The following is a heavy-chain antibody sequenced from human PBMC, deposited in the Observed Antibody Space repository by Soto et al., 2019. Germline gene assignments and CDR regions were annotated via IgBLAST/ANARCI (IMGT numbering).Heavy chain of an antibody. Sequence: PSETLSLTCSVSGGSISSGYYYWSWIRQPPGKGLEWIGNIYYSGSTNYNPSLKSRVTISVDTSKNQFSLKLSSVTAADTAVYYCARAWGQLSPSGGMDVWGQGNTVTVSS. V-gene: IGHV4-61*01. CDR1: GGSISSGYYY. CDR3: ARAWGQLSPSGGMDV. CDR2: IYYSGST. J-gene: IGHJ6*02. D-gene: IGHD5-18*01.